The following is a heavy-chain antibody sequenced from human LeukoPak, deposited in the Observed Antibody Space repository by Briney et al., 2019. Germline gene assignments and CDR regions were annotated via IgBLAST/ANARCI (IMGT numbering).Heavy chain of an antibody. Sequence: AETLSLTCTVSSFSISSSSYYWGWIRQPPGKGLEAIGNIYYSGSTYYNPSLKSLVTISVATSQSHFSLRLSSVNAADTSVYYCARYDSGGCYRNFDYWGQGTLVTVSS. D-gene: IGHD3-22*01. CDR3: ARYDSGGCYRNFDY. CDR1: SFSISSSSYY. CDR2: IYYSGST. J-gene: IGHJ4*02. V-gene: IGHV4-39*01.